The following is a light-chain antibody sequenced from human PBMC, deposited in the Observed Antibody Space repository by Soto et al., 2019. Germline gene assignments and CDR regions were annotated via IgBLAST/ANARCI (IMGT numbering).Light chain of an antibody. J-gene: IGKJ5*01. CDR1: QSILSSSNNKNS. V-gene: IGKV4-1*01. CDR3: QQYYSSVVT. CDR2: CAS. Sequence: DIVMTQSPDSLAVSLGERATINCKSSQSILSSSNNKNSLAWFQQQPGQPPKLLIYCASTRESGVPDRFSGSGSGTDFTLTISSLQAEEVAVYYCQQYYSSVVTFGQGTRLEIK.